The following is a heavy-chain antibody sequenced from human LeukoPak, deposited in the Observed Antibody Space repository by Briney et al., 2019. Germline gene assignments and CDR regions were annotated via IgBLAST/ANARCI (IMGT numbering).Heavy chain of an antibody. Sequence: GSLRLSCAASGFTFSGYDMNWIRQPPGKGLECIGSVYYSGNTYYNPSLKSRVTISVDTSKNQFSLKLTSVTAADTAVYYCARRIGPFDYWGQGTLVTVSS. CDR3: ARRIGPFDY. V-gene: IGHV4-39*01. CDR2: VYYSGNT. CDR1: GFTFSGYD. J-gene: IGHJ4*02. D-gene: IGHD2-15*01.